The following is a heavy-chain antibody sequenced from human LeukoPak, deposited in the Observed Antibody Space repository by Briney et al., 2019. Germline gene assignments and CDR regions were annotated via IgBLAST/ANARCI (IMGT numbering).Heavy chain of an antibody. J-gene: IGHJ5*02. CDR2: FYYNGAA. Sequence: PSETLSLTCTVSGGSISTSDYLWAWVRQAPGKGLEWIGDFYYNGAAYYNGVTSYSPPLRSRVTISVDTSKNHFSLDLTSVTAADTAVYYCVRRNYLSSRIDPWGQGTLVTVSS. V-gene: IGHV4-61*05. CDR3: VRRNYLSSRIDP. D-gene: IGHD3-16*01. CDR1: GGSISTSDYL.